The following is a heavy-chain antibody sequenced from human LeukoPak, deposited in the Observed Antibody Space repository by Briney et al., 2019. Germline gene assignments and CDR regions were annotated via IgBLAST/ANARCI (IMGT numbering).Heavy chain of an antibody. Sequence: GGSLRLSCAASGFTFSSYWMSWVRQAPGKGLEWVANMRQDGGEIYYVDSVKGRFTISRDNAKNSLHLEMNSLRAEDTAVYYCARADYDSSGPGDYWGQGTLVTVSS. V-gene: IGHV3-7*04. CDR1: GFTFSSYW. J-gene: IGHJ4*02. CDR3: ARADYDSSGPGDY. D-gene: IGHD3-22*01. CDR2: MRQDGGEI.